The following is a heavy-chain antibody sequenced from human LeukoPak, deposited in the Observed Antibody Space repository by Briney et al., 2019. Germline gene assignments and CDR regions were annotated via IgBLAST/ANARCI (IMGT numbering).Heavy chain of an antibody. Sequence: SVKVSCKASGGTLSSYAISWVRQAPGQGLEWMGGIIPIFCTANYAQKFQGRVTITADESTSTAYMELSSLRSEDTAVYYCALTRSSGSSYYWGQGTLVTVSS. CDR3: ALTRSSGSSYY. V-gene: IGHV1-69*13. D-gene: IGHD3-22*01. CDR1: GGTLSSYA. CDR2: IIPIFCTA. J-gene: IGHJ4*02.